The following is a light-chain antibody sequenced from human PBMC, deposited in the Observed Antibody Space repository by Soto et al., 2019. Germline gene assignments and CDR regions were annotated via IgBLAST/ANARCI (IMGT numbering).Light chain of an antibody. Sequence: QSALTQPLSVSGSPGQSVTISCTGTSSDVGGYNYVSWYQQHPGKAPKLMIYAVNARPSGVPDRFSGSKSGNTASLTISGLQAEDEADYYCCSYAGSYTHVFGTGTKLTVL. J-gene: IGLJ1*01. CDR2: AVN. CDR1: SSDVGGYNY. V-gene: IGLV2-11*01. CDR3: CSYAGSYTHV.